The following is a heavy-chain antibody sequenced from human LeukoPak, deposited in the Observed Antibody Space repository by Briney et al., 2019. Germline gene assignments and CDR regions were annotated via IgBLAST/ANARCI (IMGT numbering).Heavy chain of an antibody. J-gene: IGHJ5*02. CDR3: ARVLVSGDIVLMVYAFDP. CDR2: INHSGST. D-gene: IGHD2-8*01. V-gene: IGHV4-34*01. CDR1: GGSFSGYY. Sequence: PSETLSLTCAVYGGSFSGYYWSWIRQPPGKGLEWIGEINHSGSTNYNPSLKSRVTISVDTSKNQFSLKLSSVTAADTAVYYCARVLVSGDIVLMVYAFDPWGQGTLVTVSS.